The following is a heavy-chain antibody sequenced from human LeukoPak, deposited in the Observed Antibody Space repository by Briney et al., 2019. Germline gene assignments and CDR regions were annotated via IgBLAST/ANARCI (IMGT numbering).Heavy chain of an antibody. CDR2: INPSGGST. D-gene: IGHD2-8*02. Sequence: ASVKASCKASGYTFTSYYMHWVRQAPGQGLEWMGIINPSGGSTSYAQKFQGRVTMTRDTSTSTVYMELSSLRSEDTAVYYCARAGGVPWYFDYWGQGTLVTVSS. CDR1: GYTFTSYY. J-gene: IGHJ4*02. V-gene: IGHV1-46*01. CDR3: ARAGGVPWYFDY.